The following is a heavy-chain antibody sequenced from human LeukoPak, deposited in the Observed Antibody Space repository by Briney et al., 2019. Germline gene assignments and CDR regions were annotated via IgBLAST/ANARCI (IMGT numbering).Heavy chain of an antibody. CDR3: SRRGFYDSSSYFSY. CDR2: IYPGDSDT. Sequence: SGESLKISCKVSGYSFTSYWIGRVRQLPGKGLEGMGIIYPGDSDTRYSPSFQGHVTISADQSIRTAYLQWSSLKASDTAVYYCSRRGFYDSSSYFSYWGQGTPVTVSS. V-gene: IGHV5-51*01. CDR1: GYSFTSYW. D-gene: IGHD3-22*01. J-gene: IGHJ4*02.